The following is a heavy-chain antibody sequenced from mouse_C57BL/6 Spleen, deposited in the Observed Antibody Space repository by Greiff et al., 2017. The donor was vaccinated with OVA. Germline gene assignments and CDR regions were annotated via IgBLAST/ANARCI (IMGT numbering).Heavy chain of an antibody. J-gene: IGHJ2*01. Sequence: EVQRVESGEGLVKPGGSLKLSCAASGFTFSSYAMSWVRQTPEKRLEWVAYISSGGDYIYYADTVKGRFTISRDNARNTLYLQMSSLKSEDTAMYYCTRGPSYYYGSRDYFDYWGQGTTLTVSS. D-gene: IGHD1-1*01. V-gene: IGHV5-9-1*02. CDR1: GFTFSSYA. CDR3: TRGPSYYYGSRDYFDY. CDR2: ISSGGDYI.